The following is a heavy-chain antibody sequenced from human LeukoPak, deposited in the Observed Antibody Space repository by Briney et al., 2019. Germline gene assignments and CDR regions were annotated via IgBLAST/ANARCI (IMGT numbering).Heavy chain of an antibody. CDR3: ARGYSSFDY. CDR1: GFTLSSYW. D-gene: IGHD5-18*01. J-gene: IGHJ4*02. V-gene: IGHV3-7*04. Sequence: GGSLRLSCAASGFTLSSYWMRWVRQAPGKGPEWVANIKQDGSEKYYVDSVKGRFTISRDNAKNSLYLQMNSLRAEDTAVYYCARGYSSFDYWGQGTLVTVSS. CDR2: IKQDGSEK.